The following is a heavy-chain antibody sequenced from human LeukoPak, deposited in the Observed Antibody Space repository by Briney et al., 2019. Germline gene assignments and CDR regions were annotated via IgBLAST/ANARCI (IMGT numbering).Heavy chain of an antibody. J-gene: IGHJ5*02. CDR2: IYTSGST. Sequence: SETLSLTCTASGGSISSYYWSWIRQPAGKGLEWIGRIYTSGSTNYNPSLKSRVTMSVDTSKNQFSLKLSSVTAADTAVYYCARDPSIAVADWFDPWGQGTLVTVSS. V-gene: IGHV4-4*07. CDR3: ARDPSIAVADWFDP. D-gene: IGHD6-19*01. CDR1: GGSISSYY.